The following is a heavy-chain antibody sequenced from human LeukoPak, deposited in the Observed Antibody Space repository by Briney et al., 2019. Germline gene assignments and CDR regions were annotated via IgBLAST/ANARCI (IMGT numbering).Heavy chain of an antibody. CDR1: GGSISSSSYY. V-gene: IGHV4-39*01. Sequence: SETLSLTCTVSGGSISSSSYYWGWLRQPPGKGLEWIGSIYYSGSTYYNPSLKGRVTISVDTSKNQFSLKLSSVTAADTAVYYCARQGLPNYYDSSGYLGYWGQGTLVTVSS. J-gene: IGHJ4*02. CDR3: ARQGLPNYYDSSGYLGY. D-gene: IGHD3-22*01. CDR2: IYYSGST.